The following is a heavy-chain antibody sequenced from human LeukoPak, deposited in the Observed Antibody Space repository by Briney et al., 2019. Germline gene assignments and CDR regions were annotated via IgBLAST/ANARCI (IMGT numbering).Heavy chain of an antibody. CDR3: AREGDSSSVGWFDP. D-gene: IGHD6-13*01. V-gene: IGHV4-38-2*02. Sequence: SETLSLTCTVSGYSISSGYYWGWIRQPPGKGLEWIGSIYHSGRTYYNPSLKSRVTISVDTSKNQFSLKLSSVTAADTAVYYCAREGDSSSVGWFDPWGQGTLVSVSS. CDR2: IYHSGRT. J-gene: IGHJ5*02. CDR1: GYSISSGYY.